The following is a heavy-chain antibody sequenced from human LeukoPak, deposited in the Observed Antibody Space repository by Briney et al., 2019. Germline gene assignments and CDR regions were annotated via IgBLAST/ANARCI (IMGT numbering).Heavy chain of an antibody. CDR1: GFTFSTYW. D-gene: IGHD3-16*01. CDR2: MKGDGSEI. J-gene: IGHJ3*01. Sequence: GSLRLSCAASGFTFSTYWMTWVRQAPGKGLEWVANMKGDGSEIHYVDSVKGRFTISRDNAKNSLYLQMNSLRAEDTALYYCARPAYTAAYDLWGQGTMVTVSS. CDR3: ARPAYTAAYDL. V-gene: IGHV3-7*01.